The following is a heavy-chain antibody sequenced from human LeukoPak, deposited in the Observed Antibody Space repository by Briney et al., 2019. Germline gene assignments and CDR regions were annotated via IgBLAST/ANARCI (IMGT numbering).Heavy chain of an antibody. CDR3: AKDRDGYSGSSPFDY. Sequence: GGSLRLSCAASGFTFSSYAMSWVRQAPGKGLEWVSAISGSGGSTYYADSVKGRFTISRDNSKNTLYLQMNSLRAEDTAVYYCAKDRDGYSGSSPFDYWGQGTLVTVSS. V-gene: IGHV3-23*01. D-gene: IGHD6-6*01. CDR2: ISGSGGST. CDR1: GFTFSSYA. J-gene: IGHJ4*02.